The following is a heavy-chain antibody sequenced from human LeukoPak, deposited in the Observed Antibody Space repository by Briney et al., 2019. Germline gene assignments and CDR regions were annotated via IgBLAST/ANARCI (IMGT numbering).Heavy chain of an antibody. D-gene: IGHD3-22*01. Sequence: TGGSLRLSCAASGFTFTTYSMYWVRQAPGKGLEWVSYISSGTSIYYADSVKGRFTISRDNAKMSLYLQMNSLRDEDTAVYYCVRDYDKTGRAFDIWGQGTMVTVSS. CDR3: VRDYDKTGRAFDI. V-gene: IGHV3-48*02. J-gene: IGHJ3*02. CDR1: GFTFTTYS. CDR2: ISSGTSI.